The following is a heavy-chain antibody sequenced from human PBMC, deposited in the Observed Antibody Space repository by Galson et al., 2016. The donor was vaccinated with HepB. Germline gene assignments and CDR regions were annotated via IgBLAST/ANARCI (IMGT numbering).Heavy chain of an antibody. J-gene: IGHJ6*02. V-gene: IGHV3-21*01. D-gene: IGHD2-21*02. Sequence: SLRLSCASPGFTFSTYSMTWVRQAPGKGLEWVSSISFSSSYIYYADSVKGRFTISRDNAKNSLYLQMDSLRAEDTAVYYCARIGVTLSYGMDVWGQGTTVTVSS. CDR3: ARIGVTLSYGMDV. CDR2: ISFSSSYI. CDR1: GFTFSTYS.